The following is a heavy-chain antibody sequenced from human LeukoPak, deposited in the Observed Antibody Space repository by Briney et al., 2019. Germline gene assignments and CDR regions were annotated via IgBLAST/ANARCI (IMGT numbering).Heavy chain of an antibody. CDR2: IYYSGST. V-gene: IGHV4-39*01. CDR1: GGSISSSSYY. Sequence: SETLSLTCTVSGGSISSSSYYWGWIRQPPGKGLEWIGSIYYSGSTYYNPSLKSRVTISVDTSKNQFSLKLSSVTAADTAVYYCARLYGGNSFYYYYYVDVWGKGTTVTVSS. J-gene: IGHJ6*03. CDR3: ARLYGGNSFYYYYYVDV. D-gene: IGHD4-23*01.